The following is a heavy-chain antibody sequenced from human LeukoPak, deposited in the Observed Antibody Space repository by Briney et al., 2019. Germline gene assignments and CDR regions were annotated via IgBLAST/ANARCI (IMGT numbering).Heavy chain of an antibody. D-gene: IGHD5-18*01. V-gene: IGHV1-69*01. CDR3: ASTNTAMVFSYFDY. CDR1: GGTFSSYA. Sequence: ASAKVSCKASGGTFSSYAISWVRQAPGQGLEWMGGIIPIFGTANYAQKFQGRVTITADESTSTAYMELSSLRSEDTAVYYCASTNTAMVFSYFDYWGQGTLVTVSS. J-gene: IGHJ4*02. CDR2: IIPIFGTA.